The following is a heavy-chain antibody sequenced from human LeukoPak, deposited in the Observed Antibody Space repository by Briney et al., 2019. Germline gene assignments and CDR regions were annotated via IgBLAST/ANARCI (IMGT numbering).Heavy chain of an antibody. CDR3: AGRKGGSFDP. J-gene: IGHJ5*02. Sequence: SETLSLPCAVYGGSFCGYYWSWMRQPPGKGLECIGEINHSGSTNYNPSLKSRVTISVDTSKNQFSLKLSSVTAADTAVYYCAGRKGGSFDPWGQGTLVTVSS. D-gene: IGHD5-12*01. V-gene: IGHV4-34*01. CDR2: INHSGST. CDR1: GGSFCGYY.